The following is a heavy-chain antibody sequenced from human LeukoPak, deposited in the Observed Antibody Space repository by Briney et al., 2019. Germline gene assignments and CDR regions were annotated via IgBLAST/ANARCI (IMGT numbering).Heavy chain of an antibody. Sequence: ASVKVSCKASGYTLTGYYMHWVRQAPGQGLEWMGWINPNGGGTNYAQKFQGRVTMTRDTSISTAYMELSRLRPDDTAVYYCARERVDDYGNWFDPWGQETLVTVSS. D-gene: IGHD4-17*01. CDR1: GYTLTGYY. CDR2: INPNGGGT. J-gene: IGHJ5*02. V-gene: IGHV1-2*02. CDR3: ARERVDDYGNWFDP.